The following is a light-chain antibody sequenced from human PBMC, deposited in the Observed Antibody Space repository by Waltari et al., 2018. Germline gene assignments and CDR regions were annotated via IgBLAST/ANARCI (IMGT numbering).Light chain of an antibody. CDR3: YSAADNSLV. CDR1: VLAKKY. V-gene: IGLV3-27*01. Sequence: SYELTQPSSVSLSPGQTARITCSGDVLAKKYARWFQQKPGQAPLVVIYKDSERPSGIPERFSGSSSGTTVTLTVSGAQLDDEADYYCYSAADNSLVFGGGTKLTVL. J-gene: IGLJ2*01. CDR2: KDS.